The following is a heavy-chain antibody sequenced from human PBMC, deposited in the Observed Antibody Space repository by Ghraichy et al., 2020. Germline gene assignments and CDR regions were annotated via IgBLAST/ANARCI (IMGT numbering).Heavy chain of an antibody. CDR2: IKQDGSEK. D-gene: IGHD2-2*02. V-gene: IGHV3-7*03. J-gene: IGHJ4*02. CDR3: AKESADPSIHLDY. CDR1: GFTFALYW. Sequence: GGSLRLSCTASGFTFALYWMTWVRQAPGKGLEWVANIKQDGSEKYYVDSVKGRFTISRDNAKNSMFLQMNSLRAEDTAVYYCAKESADPSIHLDYWGQGTLVTVSS.